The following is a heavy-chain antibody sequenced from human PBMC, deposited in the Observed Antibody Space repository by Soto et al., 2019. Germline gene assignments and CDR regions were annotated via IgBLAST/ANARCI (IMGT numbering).Heavy chain of an antibody. D-gene: IGHD2-2*01. CDR1: GSSVSTNSPA. V-gene: IGHV6-1*01. Sequence: SQTPSITCAFSGSSVSTNSPAWNWIRQSPARGREWLGRTYYRSKWYNDYALSVKSRITINPDTSKNQFSLQLDSVTPEDAAVYYCARDLLLGVVPADRENWFDPWGQGTMVTVSS. CDR3: ARDLLLGVVPADRENWFDP. J-gene: IGHJ5*02. CDR2: TYYRSKWYN.